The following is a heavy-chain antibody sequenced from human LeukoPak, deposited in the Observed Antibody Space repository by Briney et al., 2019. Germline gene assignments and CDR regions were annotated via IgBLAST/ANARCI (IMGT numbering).Heavy chain of an antibody. J-gene: IGHJ4*02. CDR2: INHSGST. D-gene: IGHD1-26*01. CDR3: ARGPFIVGATLDY. CDR1: GGSSSGYY. V-gene: IGHV4-34*01. Sequence: PSETLSLTCAVYGGSSSGYYWSWIRQPPGKGLEWIGEINHSGSTNYNPSLKSRVTISVDTSKNQFSLKLSSVTAADTAVYYCARGPFIVGATLDYWDQGTLVTVSS.